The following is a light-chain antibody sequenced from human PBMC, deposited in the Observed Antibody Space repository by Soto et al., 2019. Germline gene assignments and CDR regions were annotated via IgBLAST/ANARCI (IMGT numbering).Light chain of an antibody. CDR2: DAY. Sequence: EIVLTQSPATLSLSPGERATFSCRASQSVSTYLAWYQQKPGQAPRLLIYDAYNRATGIPARFSGSGSGTDFTLTISSLEPEDFAAYYCQQRSNWPPITFGQGTRLEIK. V-gene: IGKV3-11*01. J-gene: IGKJ5*01. CDR1: QSVSTY. CDR3: QQRSNWPPIT.